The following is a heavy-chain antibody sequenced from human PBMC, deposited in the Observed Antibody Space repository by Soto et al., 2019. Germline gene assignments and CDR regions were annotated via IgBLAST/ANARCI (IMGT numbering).Heavy chain of an antibody. CDR3: AREIVVVPAAPDAFDI. CDR1: GGTFSSYA. V-gene: IGHV1-69*13. D-gene: IGHD2-2*01. J-gene: IGHJ3*02. CDR2: IIPIFGTA. Sequence: GASVKVSCKASGGTFSSYAISWVRQAPGQGLEWMGGIIPIFGTANYAQKFQGRVTITADESTSTAYMELSSLRSDDTAVYYCAREIVVVPAAPDAFDIWGQGTMVTVSS.